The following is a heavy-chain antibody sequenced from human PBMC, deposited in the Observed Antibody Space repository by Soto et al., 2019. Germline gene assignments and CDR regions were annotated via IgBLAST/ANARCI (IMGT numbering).Heavy chain of an antibody. CDR3: ASKLGELLADAFDI. Sequence: SETLSLTCAVSGGSISSRNWWSWVRQPPGKGLEWVGEVYHRGSTNFNPSLKSRLTISLDKSKNQFFLKLSSVTAADTAVYYRASKLGELLADAFDIWGQGTMVPVSS. CDR1: GGSISSRNW. D-gene: IGHD3-10*01. J-gene: IGHJ3*02. V-gene: IGHV4-4*02. CDR2: VYHRGST.